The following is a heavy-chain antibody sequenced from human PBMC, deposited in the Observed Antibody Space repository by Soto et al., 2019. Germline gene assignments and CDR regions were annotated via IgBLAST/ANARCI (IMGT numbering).Heavy chain of an antibody. D-gene: IGHD3-16*02. CDR2: ISYDGSDK. J-gene: IGHJ4*02. Sequence: QVQLVESGGGVVQPGRSLRLSCAASGFTFSSYGMHWVRQAPGKGLEWVAVISYDGSDKYYADSMKGRFTISRDNSKNTLNLQMNSLRADDTAVYYCAKALGELSPESYDYWGQGTLITVSS. CDR3: AKALGELSPESYDY. CDR1: GFTFSSYG. V-gene: IGHV3-30*18.